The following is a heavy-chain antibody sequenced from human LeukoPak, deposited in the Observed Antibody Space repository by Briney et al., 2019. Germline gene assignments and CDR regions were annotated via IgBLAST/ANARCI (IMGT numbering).Heavy chain of an antibody. CDR1: GGTFSSYA. CDR2: IIPIFGTA. CDR3: ARRPLYDSSGYSLPYDY. Sequence: SVKVSCKASGGTFSSYAISWVRQAPEQGLEWMGGIIPIFGTANYAQKFQGRVTITADESTSTAYMELSSLRSEDTAVYYCARRPLYDSSGYSLPYDYWGQGTLVTVSS. D-gene: IGHD3-22*01. J-gene: IGHJ4*02. V-gene: IGHV1-69*13.